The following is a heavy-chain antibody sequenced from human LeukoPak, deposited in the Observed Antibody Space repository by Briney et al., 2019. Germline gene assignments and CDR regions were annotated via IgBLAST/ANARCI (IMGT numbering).Heavy chain of an antibody. D-gene: IGHD3-3*01. CDR1: GFTFSSYA. J-gene: IGHJ3*02. V-gene: IGHV3-23*01. CDR3: AKYYDFWSGELSDAFDI. CDR2: ISGSGGST. Sequence: GGSLRLSCAASGFTFSSYAMSWVRQAPGKGLEWVSAISGSGGSTYYADSAKGRFTISRDNSKNTLYLQMNSLRVEDTAVYYCAKYYDFWSGELSDAFDIWGQGTMVTVSS.